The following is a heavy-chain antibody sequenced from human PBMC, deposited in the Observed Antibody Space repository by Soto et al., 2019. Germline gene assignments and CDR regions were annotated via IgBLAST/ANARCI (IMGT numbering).Heavy chain of an antibody. V-gene: IGHV3-23*01. J-gene: IGHJ4*02. D-gene: IGHD1-7*01. Sequence: GGSLRLSCAASGFTFSSYAMSWVRQAPGKGLEWVSAISGSGGSTYCADSVKGRFTISRDNSKNTLYLQMNSLRAEDTAVYYCAKAKYNWNYGGGVYFDYWGQGTLVTVSS. CDR1: GFTFSSYA. CDR2: ISGSGGST. CDR3: AKAKYNWNYGGGVYFDY.